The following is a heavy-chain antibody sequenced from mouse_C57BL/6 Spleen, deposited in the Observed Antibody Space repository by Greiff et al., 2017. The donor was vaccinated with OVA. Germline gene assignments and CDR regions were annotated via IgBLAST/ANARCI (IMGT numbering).Heavy chain of an antibody. V-gene: IGHV1-26*01. D-gene: IGHD2-1*01. CDR1: GYTFTDYY. Sequence: EVQLQQSGPELVKPGASVKISCKASGYTFTDYYMNWVKQSHGKSLEWIGDINPNNGGTSYNQKFKGKATLTVDKSSSTAYMELRSLTSEDSAVYYCARGYLYYGDYWGQGTTLTVSS. CDR2: INPNNGGT. CDR3: ARGYLYYGDY. J-gene: IGHJ2*01.